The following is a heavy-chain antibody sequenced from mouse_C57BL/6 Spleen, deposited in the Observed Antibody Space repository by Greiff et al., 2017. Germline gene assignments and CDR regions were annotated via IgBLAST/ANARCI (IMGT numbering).Heavy chain of an antibody. D-gene: IGHD1-1*01. CDR3: ARRVFTTVVATDAIDY. Sequence: VQLQQPGAELVRPGTSVKLSCKASGYTFTSYWMHWVKQRPGQGLEWIGVIDPSDSYTNYNQKFKGKATLTVDTSSSTAYMQLSSLTSEDSAVYYCARRVFTTVVATDAIDYWGQGTSVTVSS. CDR1: GYTFTSYW. CDR2: IDPSDSYT. V-gene: IGHV1-59*01. J-gene: IGHJ4*01.